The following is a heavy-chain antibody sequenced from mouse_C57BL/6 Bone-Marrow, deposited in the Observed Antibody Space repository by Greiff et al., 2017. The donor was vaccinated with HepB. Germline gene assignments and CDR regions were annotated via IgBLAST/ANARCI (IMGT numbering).Heavy chain of an antibody. Sequence: QVQLQQSGAELVRPGASVTLSCKASGYTFTDYEMHWVKQTPVHGLEWIGAIDPETGGTAYNQKFKGKAILTADKSSSTAYMELRSLTSEDSAVYYCTRPYYSNYWFAYWGQVTLVTVSA. CDR3: TRPYYSNYWFAY. J-gene: IGHJ3*01. D-gene: IGHD2-5*01. V-gene: IGHV1-15*01. CDR1: GYTFTDYE. CDR2: IDPETGGT.